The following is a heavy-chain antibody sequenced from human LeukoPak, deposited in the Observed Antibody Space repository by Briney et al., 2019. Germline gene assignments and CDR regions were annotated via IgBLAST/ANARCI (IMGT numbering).Heavy chain of an antibody. Sequence: GGSLRLSCAASGFTFSNYWMHWVRQAPGKGLVWVSRIRSDGGDMNYADSVKGRFTVSRDNARNTLYLLMNNLRAEDTAVYYCERDRISVSGSCAYWGQGALVTVSS. V-gene: IGHV3-74*01. CDR1: GFTFSNYW. CDR3: ERDRISVSGSCAY. CDR2: IRSDGGDM. J-gene: IGHJ4*02. D-gene: IGHD3-16*01.